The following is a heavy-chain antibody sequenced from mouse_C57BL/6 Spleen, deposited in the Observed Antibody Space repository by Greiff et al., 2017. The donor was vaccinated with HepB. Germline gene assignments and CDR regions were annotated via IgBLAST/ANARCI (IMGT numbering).Heavy chain of an antibody. CDR3: TSSSSYYFDY. J-gene: IGHJ2*01. D-gene: IGHD1-1*01. V-gene: IGHV1-15*01. CDR1: GYTFTDYE. Sequence: QVQLQQPGAELVRPGSSVKLSCKASGYTFTDYEMHWVKQTPVHGLEWIGAIDPETGGTAYNQKFKGKAILTADKSSSTAYMELRSLTSEDSAVYYCTSSSSYYFDYWGQGTTLTVSS. CDR2: IDPETGGT.